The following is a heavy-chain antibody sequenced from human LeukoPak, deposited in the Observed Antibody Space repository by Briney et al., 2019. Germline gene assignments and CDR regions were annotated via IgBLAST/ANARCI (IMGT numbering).Heavy chain of an antibody. D-gene: IGHD6-13*01. CDR2: IYYSGST. V-gene: IGHV4-59*01. J-gene: IGHJ4*02. CDR1: GGSISSYY. CDR3: ARDGYSSSWQAFDY. Sequence: SETLSPTCTVSGGSISSYYWSWIRQPPGKGLEWIGYIYYSGSTNYNPSLKSRVTISVDTSKNQFSLKLSSVTAADTAVYYCARDGYSSSWQAFDYWGQGTLVTVSS.